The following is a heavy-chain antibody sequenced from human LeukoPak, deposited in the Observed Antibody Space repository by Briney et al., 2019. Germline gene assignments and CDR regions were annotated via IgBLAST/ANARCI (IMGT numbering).Heavy chain of an antibody. CDR2: IYWNDDK. D-gene: IGHD3-9*01. V-gene: IGHV2-5*01. J-gene: IGHJ6*02. CDR1: GFSLSTSGVG. CDR3: AHTTGRAYYYYYGMDV. Sequence: SGPTLVKPTQTLTRTCTFSGFSLSTSGVGVGWIRQPPGKALEWLALIYWNDDKRYSPSLKSRLTITKDTSKNQVVLTMTNMDPVDTATYYCAHTTGRAYYYYYGMDVWGQGTTVTVSS.